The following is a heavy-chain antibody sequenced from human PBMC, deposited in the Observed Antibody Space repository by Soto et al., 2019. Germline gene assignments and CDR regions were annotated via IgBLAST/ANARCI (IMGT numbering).Heavy chain of an antibody. V-gene: IGHV6-1*01. CDR2: TYYRSKWYY. CDR3: ARGEQYSGRIFDY. J-gene: IGHJ4*01. D-gene: IGHD1-26*01. CDR1: GGSVTSNSAG. Sequence: SQTLSLNCPITGGSVTSNSAGCIRVGQSPSRGLEWLGRTYYRSKWYYEYAVSVRGRITINPDTSKNQYSLQLNSVTPKDTAVYFCARGEQYSGRIFDYWGQGTLVTVSS.